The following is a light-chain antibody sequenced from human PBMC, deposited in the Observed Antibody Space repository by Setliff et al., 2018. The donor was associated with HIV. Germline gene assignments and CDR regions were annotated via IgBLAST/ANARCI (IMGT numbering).Light chain of an antibody. V-gene: IGLV2-14*03. Sequence: QSVRTQPASVSGSPGQSITISCSGTNSDIGSHDYVSWYQQHPGKAPKLIIFSVTYRPSGVSDRFSGSKSGNTASLTISGLQPEDEADYYCASHRDTNTLEVFGTGTKVTVL. J-gene: IGLJ1*01. CDR1: NSDIGSHDY. CDR2: SVT. CDR3: ASHRDTNTLEV.